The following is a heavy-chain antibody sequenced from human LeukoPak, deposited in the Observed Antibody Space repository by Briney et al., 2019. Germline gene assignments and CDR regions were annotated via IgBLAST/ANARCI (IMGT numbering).Heavy chain of an antibody. V-gene: IGHV1-69*05. Sequence: GSSVKVSCKASGGTFSSYAISWVRQAPGQGLEWMGGIIPIFGTANYAQKFQGRVTITTDESTSTAYMELSSLRSKDTAVYYCARRPTRGYSGYDYFGYWGQGTLVTVSS. D-gene: IGHD5-12*01. CDR3: ARRPTRGYSGYDYFGY. CDR1: GGTFSSYA. CDR2: IIPIFGTA. J-gene: IGHJ4*02.